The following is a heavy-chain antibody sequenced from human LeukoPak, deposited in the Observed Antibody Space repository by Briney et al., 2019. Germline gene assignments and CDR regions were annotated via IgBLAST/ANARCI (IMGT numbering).Heavy chain of an antibody. CDR3: AKEMSSSNIDH. V-gene: IGHV3-30*18. Sequence: GGSLRLSCAASGFTFSSYGMHWVRQAPGKGLEWVAVISFDGKTKYYTDSVKGRFTISRDNSKNTLYLQMNSLRAEDTAVYYCAKEMSSSNIDHCGQGTLVTVSS. CDR2: ISFDGKTK. CDR1: GFTFSSYG. D-gene: IGHD2-2*01. J-gene: IGHJ4*02.